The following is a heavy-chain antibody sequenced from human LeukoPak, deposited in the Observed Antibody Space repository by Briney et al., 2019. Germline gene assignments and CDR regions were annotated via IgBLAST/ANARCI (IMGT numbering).Heavy chain of an antibody. CDR1: GYTFSSYA. V-gene: IGHV1-18*04. CDR3: AIEVATGPLGY. J-gene: IGHJ4*02. D-gene: IGHD5-12*01. Sequence: ASVKVSCKASGYTFSSYAISWVRQAPGQGLEWMGWISAYNGNTNYAQKLQGRVTMTTDTSTSTAYMELRSLRSDDTAVYYCAIEVATGPLGYWGQGTLVTVSS. CDR2: ISAYNGNT.